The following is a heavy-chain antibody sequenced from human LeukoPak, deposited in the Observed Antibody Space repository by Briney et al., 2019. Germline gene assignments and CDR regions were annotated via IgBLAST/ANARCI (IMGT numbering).Heavy chain of an antibody. V-gene: IGHV1-69*04. CDR2: IIPILGIA. CDR1: GGAFSSYA. Sequence: SVKVSCKASGGAFSSYAISWVRQAPGQGLEWMGRIIPILGIANYAQKFQGRVTITADKSTSTAYMELSSLRSEDTAVYYCARDRGITMIVVAPFDYWGQGTLVTVSS. J-gene: IGHJ4*02. CDR3: ARDRGITMIVVAPFDY. D-gene: IGHD3-22*01.